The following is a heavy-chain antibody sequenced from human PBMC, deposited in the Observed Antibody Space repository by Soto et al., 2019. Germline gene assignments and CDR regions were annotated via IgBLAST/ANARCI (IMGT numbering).Heavy chain of an antibody. CDR1: GFAFSGYS. Sequence: PGGSLRLSCVASGFAFSGYSMNWARQAPGKGLKWVSSISSSSTYTYYGDSVRGRFTISRDNGKKSLYLQMNSLRVDDTAVYYCARGPSTAVPDYWGQGTLVTVSS. D-gene: IGHD6-13*01. CDR2: ISSSSTYT. V-gene: IGHV3-21*03. CDR3: ARGPSTAVPDY. J-gene: IGHJ4*02.